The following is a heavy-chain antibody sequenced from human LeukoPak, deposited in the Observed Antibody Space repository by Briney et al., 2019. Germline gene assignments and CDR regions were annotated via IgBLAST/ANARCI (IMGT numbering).Heavy chain of an antibody. CDR2: ISGSGGST. V-gene: IGHV3-23*01. J-gene: IGHJ4*02. Sequence: PGGSLRLSCAGSGFTFSSYAMSWVRQAPGKGLEWVSAISGSGGSTYYADYVKGRFTISRDNSKNTLYLQMNSLRAEDTAVYYCAKDAYYDSSGYVDYWGQGTLVTVSS. D-gene: IGHD3-22*01. CDR1: GFTFSSYA. CDR3: AKDAYYDSSGYVDY.